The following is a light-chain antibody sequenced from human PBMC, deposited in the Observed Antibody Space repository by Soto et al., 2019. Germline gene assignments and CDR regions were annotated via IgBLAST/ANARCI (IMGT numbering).Light chain of an antibody. Sequence: EVVMTQSPVTLSVSPGERATLSCRASQSVGSNLAWYQQKRGQAPRLLIFGASTRATGIPAMFSGSVSGTEFTLAISSRQSEDFAVYYCQQYGNWPPYTFGQGTKMEIK. CDR1: QSVGSN. J-gene: IGKJ2*01. V-gene: IGKV3-15*01. CDR2: GAS. CDR3: QQYGNWPPYT.